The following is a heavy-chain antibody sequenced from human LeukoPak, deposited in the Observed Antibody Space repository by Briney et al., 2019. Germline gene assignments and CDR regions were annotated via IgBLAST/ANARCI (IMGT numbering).Heavy chain of an antibody. D-gene: IGHD6-6*01. J-gene: IGHJ6*03. CDR2: IYWDDDK. CDR1: GFSLSTSGVG. CDR3: AHSRVGTPNKARYYYYMDV. Sequence: ESGPTLVNPTQTLTLTCTFSGFSLSTSGVGVGWIRQPPGKALEWLALIYWDDDKRYSPSLKSRLTITKDTSKNQVVLTMTNMDPVDTATYYCAHSRVGTPNKARYYYYMDVWGKGTTVTVSS. V-gene: IGHV2-5*02.